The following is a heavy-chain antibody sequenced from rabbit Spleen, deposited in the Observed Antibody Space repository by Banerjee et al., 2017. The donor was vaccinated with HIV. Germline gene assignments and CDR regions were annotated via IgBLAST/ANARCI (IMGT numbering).Heavy chain of an antibody. V-gene: IGHV1S40*01. CDR2: INTYTGKP. D-gene: IGHD3-1*01. Sequence: QSLEESGGDLVQPGASLTLTCTASGFSFSSSDYMCWVRQAPGKGLQWIACINTYTGKPVYATWPKGRFTISRTSSTTVTLQMTSLTAADTATYFCARDLASVVGWNFNLWGPGTLVTVS. J-gene: IGHJ4*01. CDR1: GFSFSSSDY. CDR3: ARDLASVVGWNFNL.